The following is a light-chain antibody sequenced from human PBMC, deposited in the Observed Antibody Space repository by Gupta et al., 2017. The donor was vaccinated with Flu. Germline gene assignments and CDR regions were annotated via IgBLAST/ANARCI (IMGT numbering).Light chain of an antibody. CDR3: EQNYKTPWT. CDR1: QSITRF. Sequence: DIQMTQSPSSLLASVGDRVTISCRASQSITRFLKWYQKRPGMAPQLLLYAAASLQSGVPSRFCGSGAETDVTLPINSLQPEESATFYCEQNYKTPWTFGQGTQVEIK. V-gene: IGKV1-39*01. J-gene: IGKJ1*01. CDR2: AAA.